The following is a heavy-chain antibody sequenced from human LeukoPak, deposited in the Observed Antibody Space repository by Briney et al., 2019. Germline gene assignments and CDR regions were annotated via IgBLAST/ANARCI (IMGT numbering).Heavy chain of an antibody. V-gene: IGHV4-38-2*02. CDR3: ARVSRGNSVGGDY. Sequence: SETLSLTCTVSDYSISSGYGYYWGWIRQPPGKGLEWIGNIYHSGITYYNHFNSSLKSRVTISIDTSKNQFSLKLSSVTAADTAMYYCARVSRGNSVGGDYWGQGTLVTVSS. J-gene: IGHJ4*02. CDR2: IYHSGIT. CDR1: DYSISSGYGYY. D-gene: IGHD4-23*01.